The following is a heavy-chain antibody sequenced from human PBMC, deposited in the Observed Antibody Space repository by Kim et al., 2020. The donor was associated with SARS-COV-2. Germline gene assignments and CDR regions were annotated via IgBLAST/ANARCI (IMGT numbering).Heavy chain of an antibody. V-gene: IGHV4-39*01. J-gene: IGHJ4*02. Sequence: YFNPSLKSRVTISVDTSKKQFSLKWTSVTAEDTAIYYCARRSRGDGSPGYWGQGTLVTVSS. D-gene: IGHD3-16*01. CDR3: ARRSRGDGSPGY.